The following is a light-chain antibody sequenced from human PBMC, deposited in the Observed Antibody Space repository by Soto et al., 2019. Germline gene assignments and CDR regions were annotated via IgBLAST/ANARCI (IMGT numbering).Light chain of an antibody. Sequence: VMTQSPDPLSLSPGQRAPLSCRAGGSGMTDLAGYQQKPGEAPTLLIYGASTRAAGVPVRLSGSGSGSEFTLTIDTLQSEDFAVYYCQQYHNWLPITFGQGTRLEIK. V-gene: IGKV3-15*01. CDR2: GAS. J-gene: IGKJ5*01. CDR1: GSGMTD. CDR3: QQYHNWLPIT.